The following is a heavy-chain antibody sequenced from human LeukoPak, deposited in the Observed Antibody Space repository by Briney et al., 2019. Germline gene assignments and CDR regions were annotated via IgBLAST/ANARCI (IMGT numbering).Heavy chain of an antibody. CDR1: GFTFRNYW. D-gene: IGHD1-7*01. J-gene: IGHJ4*02. Sequence: RGSLRLSCAASGFTFRNYWMHWVLQAPGEGLVWVSRIKRDGSTTNYADSVKGRFNISRDNAKNTLYLQLHSLSAEDTAVYYCVSAWGTTDDYWGQGTMVTVSS. CDR3: VSAWGTTDDY. V-gene: IGHV3-74*01. CDR2: IKRDGSTT.